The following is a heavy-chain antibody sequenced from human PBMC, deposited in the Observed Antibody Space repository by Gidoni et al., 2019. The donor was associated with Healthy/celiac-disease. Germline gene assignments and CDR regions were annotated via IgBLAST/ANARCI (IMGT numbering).Heavy chain of an antibody. J-gene: IGHJ6*02. CDR3: ARPFRDYYYGMDV. CDR2: LYYSGST. CDR1: GGSISSSSYY. Sequence: QLQLQESGPGLVKPSETLSLTCTVSGGSISSSSYYWGWIRQPPGKGLEWIGSLYYSGSTYYNPSLKSRVTISVDTSKNQFSLKLSSVTAADTAVYYCARPFRDYYYGMDVWGQGTTVTVSS. V-gene: IGHV4-39*01.